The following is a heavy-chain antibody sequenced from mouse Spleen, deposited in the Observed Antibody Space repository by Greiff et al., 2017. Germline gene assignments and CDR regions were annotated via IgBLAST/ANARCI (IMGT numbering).Heavy chain of an antibody. D-gene: IGHD3-1*01. Sequence: DVQLQESGPELVKPGASVKIPCKASGYTFTDYNMDWVKQSHGKSLEWIGDINPNNGGTIYNQKFKGKATLTVDKSSSTAYMELRSLTSEDTAVYYCARRLGYYFDYWGQGTTLTVSS. CDR2: INPNNGGT. J-gene: IGHJ2*01. CDR3: ARRLGYYFDY. CDR1: GYTFTDYN. V-gene: IGHV1-18*01.